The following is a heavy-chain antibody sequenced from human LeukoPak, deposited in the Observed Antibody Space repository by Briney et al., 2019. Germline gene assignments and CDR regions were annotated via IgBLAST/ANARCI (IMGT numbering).Heavy chain of an antibody. CDR2: ISSNGGST. J-gene: IGHJ4*02. Sequence: GGSLRLSCAASGFTFSSYAMHWVRQAPGEGLEYVSAISSNGGSTYYANSVKGRFTISRDNSKNTLYLQMGSLRAEDMAVYYCARGGYSYGLPGLFDYWGQGTLVTVSS. CDR1: GFTFSSYA. V-gene: IGHV3-64*01. CDR3: ARGGYSYGLPGLFDY. D-gene: IGHD5-18*01.